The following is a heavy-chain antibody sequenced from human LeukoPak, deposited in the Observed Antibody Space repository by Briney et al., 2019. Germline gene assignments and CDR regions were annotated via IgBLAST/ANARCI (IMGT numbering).Heavy chain of an antibody. CDR1: GGTFSSYT. J-gene: IGHJ5*02. V-gene: IGHV1-69*04. D-gene: IGHD3-3*01. CDR2: IIPILGIA. Sequence: VASVKVSCKASGGTFSSYTISWVRQAPGQGLEWMGRIIPILGIANYAQKFQGRVTITADKSTSTAYMELSSLRPEDTAVYYCARDWSYDFWSGYVDEWWFDPWGQGTLVTVSS. CDR3: ARDWSYDFWSGYVDEWWFDP.